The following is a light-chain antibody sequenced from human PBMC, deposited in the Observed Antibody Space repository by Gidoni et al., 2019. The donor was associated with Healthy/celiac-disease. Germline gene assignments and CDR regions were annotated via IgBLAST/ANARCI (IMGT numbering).Light chain of an antibody. V-gene: IGLV3-1*01. J-gene: IGLJ2*01. CDR2: QDS. CDR1: KLGDKY. CDR3: QAWDSSTAV. Sequence: SYELTQPHSVSVSPGQPASITCSGDKLGDKYSCWYQQKPGQSPVLGIYQDSKRPSGNPERFSGSNSGNTATLTISGTQAMDEADYYCQAWDSSTAVFGGGTKLTVL.